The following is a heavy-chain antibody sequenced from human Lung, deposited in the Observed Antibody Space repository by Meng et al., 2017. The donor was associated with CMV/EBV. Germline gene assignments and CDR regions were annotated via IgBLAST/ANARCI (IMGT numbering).Heavy chain of an antibody. D-gene: IGHD2-2*01. V-gene: IGHV3-30*02. J-gene: IGHJ4*02. CDR3: AIYCSSINRRGDYFDY. CDR1: GFTFSDYG. CDR2: IRDDGSNK. Sequence: SCAASGFTFSDYGIHWVRQAPGKGLEWVAYIRDDGSNKHYADSVKGRFTISRDNSKNTLYLQMNSLRTEDTAVYYCAIYCSSINRRGDYFDYWGQGXLVTVSS.